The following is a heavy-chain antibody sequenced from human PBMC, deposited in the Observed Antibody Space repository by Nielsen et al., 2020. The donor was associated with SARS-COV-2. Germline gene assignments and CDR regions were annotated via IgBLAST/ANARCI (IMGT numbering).Heavy chain of an antibody. Sequence: SETLSLTCTVSGGSISSYYWSWIRQPPGKGLEWIGYIYYSGSTNYNPSLKSRVTISVDTSKNQFSLKLSSVTAADTAVYYCASGLCSSSSRYTSWGQGTRVTVSS. CDR1: GGSISSYY. CDR3: ASGLCSSSSRYTS. V-gene: IGHV4-59*01. D-gene: IGHD6-6*01. CDR2: IYYSGST. J-gene: IGHJ5*02.